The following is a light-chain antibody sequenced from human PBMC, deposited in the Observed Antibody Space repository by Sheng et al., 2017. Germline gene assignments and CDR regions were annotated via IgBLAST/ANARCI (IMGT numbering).Light chain of an antibody. Sequence: IRMTQSPSSLSASTGDRVTITCRASQGISSYLHWYQQKPGKAPKLLISGASTLQSGVPSRFSGSGSGTDFTLTISSLQSEDFATYYCQQSYSYPRTFGLGTKVEMK. V-gene: IGKV1-8*01. CDR3: QQSYSYPRT. CDR1: QGISSY. J-gene: IGKJ1*01. CDR2: GAS.